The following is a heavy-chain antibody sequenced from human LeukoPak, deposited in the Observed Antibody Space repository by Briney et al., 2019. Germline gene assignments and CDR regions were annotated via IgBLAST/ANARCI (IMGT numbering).Heavy chain of an antibody. CDR2: ISSSSSYI. Sequence: PGGSLRLSCAASGVTFSSYSMNWVRQAPGKGLEWVSSISSSSSYIYYADSVKGRFTISRDNAKNSLYLQMNSLRAEDTAVYYCAREGGAVAAAGGNDYWGQGTLVTVSS. CDR3: AREGGAVAAAGGNDY. CDR1: GVTFSSYS. V-gene: IGHV3-21*01. J-gene: IGHJ4*02. D-gene: IGHD6-13*01.